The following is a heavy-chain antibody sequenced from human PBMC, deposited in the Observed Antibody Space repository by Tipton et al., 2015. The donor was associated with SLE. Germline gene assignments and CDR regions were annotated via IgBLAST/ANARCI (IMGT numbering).Heavy chain of an antibody. CDR2: IDPDGRIT. CDR3: VTWEHLDSSYMDA. J-gene: IGHJ6*03. Sequence: QLVQSGGGLVQPGGSLKLSCAASGFTFSNSWMQWVRQAPGRGLVWVSRIDPDGRITDYADSVKGRFTISRDNARNTLYLQMNGLRSEDTAVYYCVTWEHLDSSYMDAWGEGTTVRVSS. V-gene: IGHV3-74*02. D-gene: IGHD1/OR15-1a*01. CDR1: GFTFSNSW.